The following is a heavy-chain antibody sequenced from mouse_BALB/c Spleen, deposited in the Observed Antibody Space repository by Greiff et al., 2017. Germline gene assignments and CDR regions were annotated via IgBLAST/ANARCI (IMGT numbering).Heavy chain of an antibody. J-gene: IGHJ1*01. CDR3: ARDRDYGSSYVWYFDV. CDR2: IWGDGST. V-gene: IGHV2-6-7*01. D-gene: IGHD1-1*01. Sequence: VQRVESGPGLVAPSQSLSITCTVSGFSLTGYGVNWVRQPPGKGLEWLGMIWGDGSTDYNSALKSRLSISKDNSKSQVFLKMNSLQTDDTARYYCARDRDYGSSYVWYFDVWGAGTTVTVSS. CDR1: GFSLTGYG.